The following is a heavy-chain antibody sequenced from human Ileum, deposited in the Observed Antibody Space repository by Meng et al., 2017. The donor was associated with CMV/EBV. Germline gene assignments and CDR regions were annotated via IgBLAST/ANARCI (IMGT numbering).Heavy chain of an antibody. D-gene: IGHD1-26*01. J-gene: IGHJ5*02. CDR2: TSYDGNKD. Sequence: GESLKISCAASGFTLSRYTMHWVRQAPGKGLEWVAVTSYDGNKDWYADSVKGRFTISRDNSQNTLYLQMNSLGADDTAIYYCAKSTPDHFDYYFGARGQGTLVTVSS. CDR3: AKSTPDHFDYYFGA. V-gene: IGHV3-30*04. CDR1: GFTLSRYT.